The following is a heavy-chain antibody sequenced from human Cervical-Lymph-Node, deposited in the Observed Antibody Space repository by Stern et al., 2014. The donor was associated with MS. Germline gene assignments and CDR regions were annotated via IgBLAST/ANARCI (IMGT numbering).Heavy chain of an antibody. CDR3: ARDYYDSRGYSH. CDR2: IYSGGSK. Sequence: EVQLVESGGGLIQPGGSLRLSCAVSGYSVSTNYMSWIRQAPGKGLEWAAVIYSGGSKYHADSVRGRFTISRDNARNTLSLQMDSLRAEDTAVYYCARDYYDSRGYSHWGQGTLVTVSS. D-gene: IGHD3-22*01. V-gene: IGHV3-53*01. J-gene: IGHJ4*02. CDR1: GYSVSTNY.